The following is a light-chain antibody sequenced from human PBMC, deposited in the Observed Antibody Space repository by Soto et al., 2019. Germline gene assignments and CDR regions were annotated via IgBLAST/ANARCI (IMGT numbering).Light chain of an antibody. V-gene: IGLV2-14*02. CDR1: TGDVGI. CDR2: EVT. Sequence: QSVLTQPASVSGSPGQSITISCSGATGDVGIVSWYQHHPGKPPKLMIHEVTKRPSGVSDRFSGSKSGNSASLTISGLQAEDEADYYCTSWTTSTTMIFGGGTKVTVL. J-gene: IGLJ2*01. CDR3: TSWTTSTTMI.